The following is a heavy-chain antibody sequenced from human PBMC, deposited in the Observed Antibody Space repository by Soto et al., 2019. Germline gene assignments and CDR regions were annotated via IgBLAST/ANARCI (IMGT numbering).Heavy chain of an antibody. CDR2: INPSGGST. V-gene: IGHV1-46*03. Sequence: ASVKVSCKASGYTFTSYYMHWVRQAPGQGLEWMGIINPSGGSTSYAQKIQGRVTMTRDTSTSTVYMELGSLRSEDTAVYYCAREKDIVVVVAATAPDAFDIWGQGTMVTVSS. D-gene: IGHD2-15*01. J-gene: IGHJ3*02. CDR1: GYTFTSYY. CDR3: AREKDIVVVVAATAPDAFDI.